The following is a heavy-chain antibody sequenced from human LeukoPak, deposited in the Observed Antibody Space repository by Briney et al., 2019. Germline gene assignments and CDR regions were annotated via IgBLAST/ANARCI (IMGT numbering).Heavy chain of an antibody. J-gene: IGHJ4*02. D-gene: IGHD5-24*01. CDR2: MSYDGTSE. Sequence: GGSLRLSCAASGFTFSSNAMHWVRQAPGKRLEWVAVMSYDGTSEYYADSVRGRFTISRDHSQNMLHLQMSSLRDEDTALYYCVRDRRDGKNLAYHFDFWGQGTLVTVSS. CDR3: VRDRRDGKNLAYHFDF. V-gene: IGHV3-30-3*01. CDR1: GFTFSSNA.